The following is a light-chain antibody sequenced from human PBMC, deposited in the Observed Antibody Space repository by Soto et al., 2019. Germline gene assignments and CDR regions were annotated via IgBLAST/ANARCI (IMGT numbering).Light chain of an antibody. CDR1: SRDVGNYNL. CDR2: DVS. CDR3: CSYAGSSPRYV. Sequence: QSVLTQPASVPGSPGQSITISFPGTSRDVGNYNLVSCYQHHPGKAPKLMIYDVSKRPSGVSNRLSGSKSGNTASMTISGLQAEDEAADYCCSYAGSSPRYVFGTGTKVTV. J-gene: IGLJ1*01. V-gene: IGLV2-23*02.